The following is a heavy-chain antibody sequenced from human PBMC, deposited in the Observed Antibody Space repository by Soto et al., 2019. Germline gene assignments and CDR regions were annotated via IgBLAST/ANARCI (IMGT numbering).Heavy chain of an antibody. CDR1: GGTFSSYT. J-gene: IGHJ4*02. D-gene: IGHD6-13*01. CDR2: IIPILGIA. Sequence: ASVKVSCKASGGTFSSYTISWVRQAPGQGLEWMGRIIPILGIANYAQKFQGRVTITADKSTSTAYMELSSLRSEDTAVYYFARDIPLYSSRWEYYFDYWGQGTLVTVSS. CDR3: ARDIPLYSSRWEYYFDY. V-gene: IGHV1-69*04.